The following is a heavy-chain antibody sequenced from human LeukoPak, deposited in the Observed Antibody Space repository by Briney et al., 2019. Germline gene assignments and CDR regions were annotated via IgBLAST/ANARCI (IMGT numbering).Heavy chain of an antibody. CDR3: AGGRGYCSSTSCLSYFDY. CDR2: ISSSSSYI. D-gene: IGHD2-2*01. V-gene: IGHV3-21*01. Sequence: PGGSLRLSCAASGFTFSSYSMNWVRQAPGKGLEWVSSISSSSSYIYYADSVKGRFTISRDNAKNSLYLQMNSLRAEDTAVYYCAGGRGYCSSTSCLSYFDYWGQGTLVTVSS. CDR1: GFTFSSYS. J-gene: IGHJ4*02.